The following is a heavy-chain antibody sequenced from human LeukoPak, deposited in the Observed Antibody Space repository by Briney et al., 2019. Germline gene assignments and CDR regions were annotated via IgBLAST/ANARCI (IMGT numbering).Heavy chain of an antibody. Sequence: PGGSLRLSCAASGFTFSSHWMSWVRQAPGKGLEWVANINQDGSEKYYVDSVKGRFTISRDNAKNSLYLQMNSLRAEDTAVYYFRRRHYYYYSIDVWGKGTTVTVSS. V-gene: IGHV3-7*01. CDR3: RRRHYYYYSIDV. CDR2: INQDGSEK. CDR1: GFTFSSHW. D-gene: IGHD6-6*01. J-gene: IGHJ6*03.